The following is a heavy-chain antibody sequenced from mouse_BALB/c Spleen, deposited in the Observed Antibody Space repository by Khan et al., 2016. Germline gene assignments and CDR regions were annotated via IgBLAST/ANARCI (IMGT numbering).Heavy chain of an antibody. CDR3: ARWHYYYAMDY. CDR1: GFNIKDYY. J-gene: IGHJ4*01. CDR2: IDPENGNT. V-gene: IGHV14-1*02. Sequence: VQLKQSGAELVRSGASVKLSCTASGFNIKDYYMHWVKQRPEQGLEWIGWIDPENGNTIYDPKFQGKASITADTSSNTAYLQLSSLTSEDTAVYYCARWHYYYAMDYWGQGTSVTVSS.